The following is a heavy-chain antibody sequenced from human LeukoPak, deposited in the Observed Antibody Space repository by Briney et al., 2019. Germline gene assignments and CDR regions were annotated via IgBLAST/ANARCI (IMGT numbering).Heavy chain of an antibody. CDR1: GFTFSGFA. V-gene: IGHV3-23*01. CDR3: AKDVGKWESLHFFDY. Sequence: PGGSLRLSCAASGFTFSGFAMHWVRQAPGKGLEWISGISGSGASTYYADSVKGRFTISRDDSRNTLYLQMNSLRGDDTAVYYCAKDVGKWESLHFFDYWGQGTLVTVSS. CDR2: ISGSGAST. J-gene: IGHJ4*02. D-gene: IGHD1-26*01.